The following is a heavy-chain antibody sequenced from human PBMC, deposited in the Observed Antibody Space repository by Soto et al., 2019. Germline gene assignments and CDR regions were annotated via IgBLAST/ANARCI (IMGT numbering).Heavy chain of an antibody. D-gene: IGHD1-1*01. V-gene: IGHV1-69*01. CDR3: ARVRRRPYFDY. CDR1: GGTFSIYA. CDR2: IITSCGTA. J-gene: IGHJ4*02. Sequence: QVQLVQSGAEVKKPWSSVKVSCKASGGTFSIYAISWVRQAPGQGLEWMGGIITSCGTANYAQKFQGRVTITADESTSTAYMELRSLRSEDTAVYYCARVRRRPYFDYWGQGTLVTVSS.